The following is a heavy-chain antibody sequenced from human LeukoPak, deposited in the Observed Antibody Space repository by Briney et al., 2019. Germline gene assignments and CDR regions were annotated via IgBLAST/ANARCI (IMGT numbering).Heavy chain of an antibody. D-gene: IGHD6-13*01. CDR2: ICSSNSYI. V-gene: IGHV3-21*01. J-gene: IGHJ6*03. CDR1: GFTFSSYS. CDR3: AREGWESWFQYYYYYYYMDV. Sequence: PGGSLRLSCAASGFTFSSYSMNWVRQAPGKGLEWVSSICSSNSYIYYADSVKGRFTISRDNAKNSLYLQMNSLRAEDTAVYYCAREGWESWFQYYYYYYYMDVWGKGTTVTVSS.